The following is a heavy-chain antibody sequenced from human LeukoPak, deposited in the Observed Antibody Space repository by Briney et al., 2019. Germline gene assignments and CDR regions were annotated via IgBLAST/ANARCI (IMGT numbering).Heavy chain of an antibody. Sequence: PGGSLRLSCAASASTFSSHSVHWLRQAPGKGLEWVSAISGSGSRTYYADSVKGRFTISRDNSKNTLYLQMNSLRAEDTAVFYCAKEHYYVSGSDAFDIWGQGTMVTVSS. CDR1: ASTFSSHS. CDR3: AKEHYYVSGSDAFDI. D-gene: IGHD3-10*01. V-gene: IGHV3-23*01. J-gene: IGHJ3*02. CDR2: ISGSGSRT.